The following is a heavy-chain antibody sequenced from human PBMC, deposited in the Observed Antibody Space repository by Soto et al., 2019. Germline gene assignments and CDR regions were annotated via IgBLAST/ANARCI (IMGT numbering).Heavy chain of an antibody. Sequence: QVQLQQWGAGLLKPSETLSLTCAVYGGSFSGYYWSWIRQPPGKGLEWIGEINHSGSTNYNPSLKSRVTISVDTPKNQFSLKRSSVTAADTAVYYCARHRTYYDFWSGPRGWFDPWGQGTLVTVSS. J-gene: IGHJ5*02. CDR3: ARHRTYYDFWSGPRGWFDP. D-gene: IGHD3-3*01. CDR2: INHSGST. V-gene: IGHV4-34*01. CDR1: GGSFSGYY.